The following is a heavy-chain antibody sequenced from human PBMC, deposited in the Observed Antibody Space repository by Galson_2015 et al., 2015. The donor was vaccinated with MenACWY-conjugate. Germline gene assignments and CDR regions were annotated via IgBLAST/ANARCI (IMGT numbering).Heavy chain of an antibody. D-gene: IGHD5-18*01. CDR1: GFSVSSNY. CDR3: ARDIRGYIYGFLEEYGLDV. Sequence: SLRLSCAASGFSVSSNYMSWVRQAPGKGLEWVSVIYTGGTTYYADSVNGRFTISRDNSNNTLYLQMNSLRAEDTAVYYCARDIRGYIYGFLEEYGLDVWGQGTTVIVSS. CDR2: IYTGGTT. J-gene: IGHJ6*02. V-gene: IGHV3-53*01.